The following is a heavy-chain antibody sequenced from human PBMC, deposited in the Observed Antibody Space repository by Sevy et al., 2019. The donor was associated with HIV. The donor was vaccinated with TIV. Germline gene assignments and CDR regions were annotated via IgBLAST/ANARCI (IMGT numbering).Heavy chain of an antibody. CDR1: GYTFTGYY. CDR2: INPNSGGT. V-gene: IGHV1-2*02. Sequence: ASVKVSCKASGYTFTGYYMHWVRQAPGQGLEWMGWINPNSGGTNYAQKFQGRVTMTRDTSISTAYMELSRLRSDDTAVYYCARARGYCSSTSCYVMEYWGQGTLVTVSS. D-gene: IGHD2-2*01. CDR3: ARARGYCSSTSCYVMEY. J-gene: IGHJ4*02.